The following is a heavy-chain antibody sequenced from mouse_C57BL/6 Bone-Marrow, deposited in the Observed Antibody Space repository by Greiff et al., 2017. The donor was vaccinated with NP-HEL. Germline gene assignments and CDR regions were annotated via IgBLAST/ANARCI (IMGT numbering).Heavy chain of an antibody. J-gene: IGHJ1*03. D-gene: IGHD2-4*01. CDR2: ISNGGGST. CDR3: ARDRDYYDYGEGYFDV. CDR1: GFTFSDYY. V-gene: IGHV5-12*01. Sequence: EVQLVESGGGLVQPGGSLKLSCAASGFTFSDYYMYWVRQTPEKRLEWVAYISNGGGSTYYPDTVKGRFTISRDNAKNALYLQKSRLKSEDTAMYYCARDRDYYDYGEGYFDVCGTGTAVTVSS.